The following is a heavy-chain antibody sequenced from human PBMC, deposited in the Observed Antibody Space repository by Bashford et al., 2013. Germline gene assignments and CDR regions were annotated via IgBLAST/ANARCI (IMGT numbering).Heavy chain of an antibody. CDR1: GGSSGSQY. CDR3: ALGWEPTVQDS. J-gene: IGHJ4*02. Sequence: SETLSLTCTVSGGSSGSQYWSWIRQPPGKGLEWIGFIYTSGFTNYSPSLKSRVTISLDTSKTQLSLKLSAVTAADTAVYYCALGWEPTVQDSWGQGTLVTVSS. V-gene: IGHV4-4*08. D-gene: IGHD1-26*01. CDR2: IYTSGFT.